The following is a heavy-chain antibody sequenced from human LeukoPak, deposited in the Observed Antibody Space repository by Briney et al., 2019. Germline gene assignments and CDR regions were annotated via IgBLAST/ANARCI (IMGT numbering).Heavy chain of an antibody. CDR3: AKPPEVGATVAYFDY. Sequence: GGSLRLSCADSGFTFSGYGMHWVRQAPGKGLEWVALISFDGSNQYYADSVKGRFTISRDNSKNTLYLQMSSLRAEDTAVYYCAKPPEVGATVAYFDYWGQGTLVTVSS. J-gene: IGHJ4*02. CDR2: ISFDGSNQ. CDR1: GFTFSGYG. V-gene: IGHV3-30*18. D-gene: IGHD1-26*01.